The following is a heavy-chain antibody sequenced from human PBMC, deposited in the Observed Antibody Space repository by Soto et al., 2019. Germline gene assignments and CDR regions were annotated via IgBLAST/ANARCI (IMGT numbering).Heavy chain of an antibody. V-gene: IGHV4-59*01. D-gene: IGHD2-2*01. Sequence: SETLSLTCTVSGGSISSYYWSWIRQPPGKGLEWIGYIYYSGSTNYNPSLKSRVTISVDTSKNQFSLKLSSVTAADTAVYYCARDSRYCSSTSCSRNWFDPWGQGTLVTVSS. CDR3: ARDSRYCSSTSCSRNWFDP. CDR2: IYYSGST. J-gene: IGHJ5*02. CDR1: GGSISSYY.